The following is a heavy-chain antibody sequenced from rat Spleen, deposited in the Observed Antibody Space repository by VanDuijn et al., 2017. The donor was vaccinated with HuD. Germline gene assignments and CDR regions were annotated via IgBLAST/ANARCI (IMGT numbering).Heavy chain of an antibody. CDR1: GLSFSNYG. Sequence: EVQLVESGGGLVQPGRSMKLSCAASGLSFSNYGMAWVRQAPTKGLEWVATISSDGSSTYYRDSVEGRFTISRDNAKSTLYLQMDSLRSEDTATYFCARDIYGGYSELGYFAYWGQGTLVTVSS. CDR3: ARDIYGGYSELGYFAY. D-gene: IGHD1-11*01. J-gene: IGHJ3*01. V-gene: IGHV5-29*01. CDR2: ISSDGSST.